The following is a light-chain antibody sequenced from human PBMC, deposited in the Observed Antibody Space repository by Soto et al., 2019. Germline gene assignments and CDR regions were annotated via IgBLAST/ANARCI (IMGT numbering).Light chain of an antibody. V-gene: IGKV3-11*01. CDR2: DAS. CDR1: QSVSSY. J-gene: IGKJ5*01. Sequence: EIVLTRSPATLSLSPGERATLSCRASQSVSSYLAWYQQKPGQAPRLLIYDASNRATGIPARFSGSGSGTDFTLTISSLEPEDCAVYYCQQRSNWPITFGQGTRLEIK. CDR3: QQRSNWPIT.